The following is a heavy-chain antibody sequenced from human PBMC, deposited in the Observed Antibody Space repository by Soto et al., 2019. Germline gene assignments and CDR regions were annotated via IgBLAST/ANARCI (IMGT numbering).Heavy chain of an antibody. CDR3: ARTYSSSWSPFEY. CDR1: GGSFSGYY. D-gene: IGHD6-13*01. CDR2: INQSGST. Sequence: QVQLQQWGAGLLKPSETLSLTCAVYGGSFSGYYWSWIRQPPGKGLEWIGEINQSGSTNYNPSLESRVTISVDTSKNQSSLKLSSVTAADTAVYYCARTYSSSWSPFEYWGQGALVTVSS. V-gene: IGHV4-34*01. J-gene: IGHJ4*02.